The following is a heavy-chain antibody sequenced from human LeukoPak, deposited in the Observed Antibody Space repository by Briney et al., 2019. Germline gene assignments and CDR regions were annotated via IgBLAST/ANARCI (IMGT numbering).Heavy chain of an antibody. D-gene: IGHD4-23*01. V-gene: IGHV1-18*01. CDR2: ISAYNGNT. CDR3: ARDSPYRVAPNSFDY. Sequence: ASVKVSCKASGYTFTSYGISWVRQAPGQGLEWMGWISAYNGNTNYAQKLQGRVTMTTDTSTSTAYMELRSLRSDDTAVYYCARDSPYRVAPNSFDYWGQGTLVTVSS. J-gene: IGHJ4*02. CDR1: GYTFTSYG.